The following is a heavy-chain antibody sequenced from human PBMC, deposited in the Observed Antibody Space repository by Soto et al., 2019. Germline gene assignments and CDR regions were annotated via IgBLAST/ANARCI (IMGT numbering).Heavy chain of an antibody. J-gene: IGHJ4*02. CDR3: ARSANKCSGGSCYVTYFDY. Sequence: ASVKVSCKASGYTFTSYDINWVRQATGQGLEWMGWMNPNSGNTGYAQKFQGRVTMTRNTSISTAYMELSSLRSEDTVVYYCARSANKCSGGSCYVTYFDYWGQGTLVTVSS. CDR1: GYTFTSYD. V-gene: IGHV1-8*01. D-gene: IGHD2-15*01. CDR2: MNPNSGNT.